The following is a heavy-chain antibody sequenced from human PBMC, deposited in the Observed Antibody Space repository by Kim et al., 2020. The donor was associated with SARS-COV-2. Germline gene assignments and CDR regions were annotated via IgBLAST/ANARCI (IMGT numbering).Heavy chain of an antibody. Sequence: GGSLRLSCAASRFTFSSYTMHWVRQAPGKGLEWVAVISYDGSNKYYADSVKGRFTISRDNSKNTLYLQMNSLRAEDTAVYYCARDGYSANDWDYWGQGTLVTVSS. D-gene: IGHD1-26*01. V-gene: IGHV3-30*04. J-gene: IGHJ4*02. CDR3: ARDGYSANDWDY. CDR1: RFTFSSYT. CDR2: ISYDGSNK.